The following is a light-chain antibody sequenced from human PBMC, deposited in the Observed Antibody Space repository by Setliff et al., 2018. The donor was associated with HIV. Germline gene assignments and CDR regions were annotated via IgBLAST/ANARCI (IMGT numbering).Light chain of an antibody. CDR3: CSYAGSRIFYV. J-gene: IGLJ1*01. CDR1: SSDVGSYNL. V-gene: IGLV2-23*02. CDR2: EVS. Sequence: QSVLTQPASVSGSPGQSITISCTGTSSDVGSYNLVSWYQQHPGKAPKLMIYEVSKRPSGVSNRFSGSKSGNTASLTISGLQAEDEADYYCCSYAGSRIFYVFGTGTK.